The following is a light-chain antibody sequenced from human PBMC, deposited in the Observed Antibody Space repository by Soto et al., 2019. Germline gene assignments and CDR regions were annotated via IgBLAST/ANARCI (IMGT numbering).Light chain of an antibody. CDR1: SSDVGGYNY. V-gene: IGLV2-8*01. J-gene: IGLJ2*01. CDR3: SSYAGSNIPVI. Sequence: QSALTQPPSASGSPGQSVTISCTGTSSDVGGYNYVSWYQQHPGKAPKFLIFEVSRRPSGVPDRFSGSKSGNTASLTVSGLQADDEADYYCSSYAGSNIPVIFGGGTKLTVL. CDR2: EVS.